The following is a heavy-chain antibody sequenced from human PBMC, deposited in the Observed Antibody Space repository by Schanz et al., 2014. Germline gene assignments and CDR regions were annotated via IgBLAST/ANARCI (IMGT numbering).Heavy chain of an antibody. D-gene: IGHD5-12*01. Sequence: QVQLLESGGGVVQPGRSLRLSCAVSGFTFGGYALHWVRQAPGKGLEWVAVISYDGSTKYYADSVKGRFTISRDNSQNTLYLQMNTLRTEATAVYYCAKELNRRGGQTNFYYYYGMDVWGQGTTVTVSS. CDR2: ISYDGSTK. V-gene: IGHV3-30-3*01. CDR3: AKELNRRGGQTNFYYYYGMDV. J-gene: IGHJ6*02. CDR1: GFTFGGYA.